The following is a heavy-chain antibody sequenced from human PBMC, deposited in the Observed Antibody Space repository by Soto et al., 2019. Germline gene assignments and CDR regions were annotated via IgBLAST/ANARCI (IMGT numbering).Heavy chain of an antibody. CDR1: GYSFTSYW. CDR2: IYPGDSDT. D-gene: IGHD5-12*01. Sequence: GESLKISCKGSGYSFTSYWIGWVRQMPGKGLEWVGIIYPGDSDTRYGPSFQGQVTISADKSISTAYLQWSSLKASDTAMYYCARRGGYSGYDYRMDVWGQGTTVTVSS. J-gene: IGHJ6*02. V-gene: IGHV5-51*01. CDR3: ARRGGYSGYDYRMDV.